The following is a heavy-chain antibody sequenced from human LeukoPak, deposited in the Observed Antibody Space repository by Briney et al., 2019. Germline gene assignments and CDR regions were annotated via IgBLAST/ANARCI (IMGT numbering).Heavy chain of an antibody. CDR1: GFTFSSYW. V-gene: IGHV4-39*07. Sequence: GSLRLSCAASGFTFSSYWMSWVRQPPGKGLEWIGSIYYSGSTYYNPSLKSRVTISVDTSKNQFSLKVSSVTAADTAVYYCAGRTDAFDIWGQGTMVTVSS. J-gene: IGHJ3*02. CDR2: IYYSGST. CDR3: AGRTDAFDI.